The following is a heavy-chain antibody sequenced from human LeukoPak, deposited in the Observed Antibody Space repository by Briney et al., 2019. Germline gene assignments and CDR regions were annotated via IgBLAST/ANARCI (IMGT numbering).Heavy chain of an antibody. D-gene: IGHD2-2*02. Sequence: PGGSLILSCAASGFTFSSYSMNWVRQAPGKGLEWVSSISSSSSYIYYADSVKGRFTISRDNAKNSLYLQMNSLRAEDTAVYYCARDTYCSSTSCYTGYYYYGMDVWGQGTTVTVSS. V-gene: IGHV3-21*01. CDR2: ISSSSSYI. CDR1: GFTFSSYS. CDR3: ARDTYCSSTSCYTGYYYYGMDV. J-gene: IGHJ6*02.